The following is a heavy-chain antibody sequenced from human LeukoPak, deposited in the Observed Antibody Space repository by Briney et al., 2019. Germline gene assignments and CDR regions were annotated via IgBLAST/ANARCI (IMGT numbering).Heavy chain of an antibody. J-gene: IGHJ5*02. CDR3: ARVSPGYDFWSGYYSPNWFDP. Sequence: SETLSLTCTVSGGSISSYYWSWIRQPPGKGLEWIVYIYYSGSTNYNPSLKSRVTISVDTSKNQFSLKLSSVTAADTAVYYCARVSPGYDFWSGYYSPNWFDPWGQGTLVTVSS. CDR2: IYYSGST. V-gene: IGHV4-59*01. D-gene: IGHD3-3*01. CDR1: GGSISSYY.